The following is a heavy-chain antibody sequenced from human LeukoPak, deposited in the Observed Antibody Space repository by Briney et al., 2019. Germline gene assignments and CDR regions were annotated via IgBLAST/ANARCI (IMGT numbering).Heavy chain of an antibody. Sequence: PGGSLRLSCAASGFTFSRYWMNWVRQAPGKGLEWVANIKEDGSEKDYVDSVKGRFAISRDNAKNSLYLQMNSLRDEDTAVYYCTRDFLAVDDYWGQGTLVTDSS. CDR3: TRDFLAVDDY. CDR1: GFTFSRYW. J-gene: IGHJ4*02. D-gene: IGHD6-19*01. V-gene: IGHV3-7*03. CDR2: IKEDGSEK.